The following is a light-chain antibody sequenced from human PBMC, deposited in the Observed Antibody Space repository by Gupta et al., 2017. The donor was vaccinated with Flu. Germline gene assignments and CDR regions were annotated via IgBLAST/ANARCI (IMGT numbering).Light chain of an antibody. V-gene: IGKV3-20*01. CDR2: GAS. CDR1: QSVSSRF. CDR3: QQYGSSPPVT. Sequence: RATLSCRASQSVSSRFLAWYQQKPGQAPRLLIYGASSRATGIPDRFSGSGSGTDFTLTISRLEPEDFAVYYCQQYGSSPPVTFGGGTKVEIK. J-gene: IGKJ4*01.